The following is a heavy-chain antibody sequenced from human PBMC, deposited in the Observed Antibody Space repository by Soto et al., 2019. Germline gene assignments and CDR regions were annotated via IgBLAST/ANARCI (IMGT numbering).Heavy chain of an antibody. CDR2: IYTSGST. Sequence: QLQLQESGPGLAKPSETLSLNCSVSGGSFSNSYWTWIRQPAGKRLEWIGRIYTSGSTTYNPSLKSRVTLSLDTSKSQFSLRLTSVTAADTAVYYCARAPLRTAIPKDAFDIWGQGTMVTVSS. D-gene: IGHD2-21*02. CDR1: GGSFSNSY. CDR3: ARAPLRTAIPKDAFDI. V-gene: IGHV4-4*07. J-gene: IGHJ3*02.